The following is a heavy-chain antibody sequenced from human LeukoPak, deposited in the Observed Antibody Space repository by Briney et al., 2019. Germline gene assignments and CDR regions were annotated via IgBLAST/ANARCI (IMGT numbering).Heavy chain of an antibody. CDR2: ITPNSGGT. V-gene: IGHV1-2*06. D-gene: IGHD1-7*01. CDR1: GYTFTGYY. CDR3: ARETTPGGYYYYMDV. J-gene: IGHJ6*03. Sequence: GASVKVSCKASGYTFTGYYMHWVRQAPGQGLEWMGRITPNSGGTNYAQKFQGRVTMTRDTSISTAYIELSRLRSDDTAVYYCARETTPGGYYYYMDVWGKGTTVTVSS.